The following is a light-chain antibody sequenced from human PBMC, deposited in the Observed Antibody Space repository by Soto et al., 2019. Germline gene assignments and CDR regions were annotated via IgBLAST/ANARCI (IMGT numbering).Light chain of an antibody. CDR2: KAS. CDR1: QSISSW. V-gene: IGKV1-5*03. CDR3: QQYRTYPWT. Sequence: DIQMTQSPSTLSASVGDIVTITCRASQSISSWLAWYQQKPGKAPKLLIYKASSLESGVPSRFSGSGSGTEFTLTISSLQPDDFAAYYCQQYRTYPWTFGQGTKVEIK. J-gene: IGKJ1*01.